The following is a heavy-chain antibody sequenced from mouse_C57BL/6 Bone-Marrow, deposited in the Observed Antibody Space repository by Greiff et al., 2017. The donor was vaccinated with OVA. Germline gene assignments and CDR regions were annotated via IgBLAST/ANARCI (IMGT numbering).Heavy chain of an antibody. Sequence: VKLMESGAELVKPGASVKMSCKASGYTFTTYPIAWMKQNPGKSLEWIGNFHPYNDDTKYNEKFKGKATLTVEKSSSTVYLELSRLTSDDSAVYYVASRFYYGSYYAMDYWGQGTSVTVSS. V-gene: IGHV1-47*01. CDR1: GYTFTTYP. CDR3: ASRFYYGSYYAMDY. J-gene: IGHJ4*01. CDR2: FHPYNDDT. D-gene: IGHD1-1*01.